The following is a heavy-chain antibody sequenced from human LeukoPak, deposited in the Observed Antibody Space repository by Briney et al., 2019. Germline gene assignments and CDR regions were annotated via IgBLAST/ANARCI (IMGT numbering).Heavy chain of an antibody. Sequence: AGSLRLSCVDSGFTSSGYWMHWVRQAPGKGLVWVSRINSDGSSTTYADSVKGRFTISRDNAKNTLSLQMNSQRAEDTAVYYCVRGQLERPFDFYYGMDVWGKGTTVTVSS. CDR2: INSDGSST. CDR3: VRGQLERPFDFYYGMDV. D-gene: IGHD1-1*01. V-gene: IGHV3-74*01. J-gene: IGHJ6*04. CDR1: GFTSSGYW.